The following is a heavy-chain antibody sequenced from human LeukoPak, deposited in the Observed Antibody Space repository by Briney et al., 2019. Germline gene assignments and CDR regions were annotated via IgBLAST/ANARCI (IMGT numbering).Heavy chain of an antibody. J-gene: IGHJ4*02. CDR3: ASSTRGVHEYSYGGYFDY. V-gene: IGHV1-69*05. Sequence: SVKVSCKTSGGTFTSHGISWVRQAPGQGLEWMGGIIPIFATANYAQKFQGRVTITTDESTSTAYMELSSLRSEDTAVYYCASSTRGVHEYSYGGYFDYWGQGTLVTVSS. D-gene: IGHD5-18*01. CDR1: GGTFTSHG. CDR2: IIPIFATA.